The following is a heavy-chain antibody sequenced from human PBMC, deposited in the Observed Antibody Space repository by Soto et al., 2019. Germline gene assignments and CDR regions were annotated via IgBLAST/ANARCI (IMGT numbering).Heavy chain of an antibody. J-gene: IGHJ4*02. CDR2: IIPIFGTA. D-gene: IGHD3-3*01. CDR3: ATLLSGVVPTALDY. Sequence: VKVSCKASGGTFSSYAISWVRQAPGQGLEWMGGIIPIFGTANYAQKFQGRVTITADESTSTAYMELSSLRSEDTAVYYCATLLSGVVPTALDYWGQGTLVTVSS. V-gene: IGHV1-69*13. CDR1: GGTFSSYA.